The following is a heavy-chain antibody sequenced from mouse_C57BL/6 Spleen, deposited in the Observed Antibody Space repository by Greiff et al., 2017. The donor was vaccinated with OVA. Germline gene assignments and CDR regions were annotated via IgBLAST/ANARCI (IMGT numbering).Heavy chain of an antibody. V-gene: IGHV1-19*01. CDR1: GYTFTDYY. Sequence: VQLQQSGPVLVKPGASVKMSCKASGYTFTDYYMNWVKQSHGKSLEWIGVINPYNGGTSYNQKFKGKATLTVDKSSSTAYMELNSLTSEDSAVYYCARGEAPTVVAPYAMDYWGQGTSVTVSS. CDR3: ARGEAPTVVAPYAMDY. D-gene: IGHD1-1*01. J-gene: IGHJ4*01. CDR2: INPYNGGT.